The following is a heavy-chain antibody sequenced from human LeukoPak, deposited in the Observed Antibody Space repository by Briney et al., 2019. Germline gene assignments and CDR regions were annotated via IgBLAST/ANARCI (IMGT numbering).Heavy chain of an antibody. CDR2: ISGSGGST. D-gene: IGHD6-6*01. V-gene: IGHV3-23*01. CDR3: AKKGEFSRSSFDY. J-gene: IGHJ4*02. Sequence: GGSLRLSCAASGFTFSSYTMSWVRQAPGKGLEWVSAISGSGGSTYYADSVKGRFTISRDNSKNTLYLQMNSLRAEDTAVYYCAKKGEFSRSSFDYWGQGTLVTGSS. CDR1: GFTFSSYT.